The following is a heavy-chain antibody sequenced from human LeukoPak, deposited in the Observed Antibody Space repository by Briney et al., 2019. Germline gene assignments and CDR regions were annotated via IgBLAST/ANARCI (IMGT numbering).Heavy chain of an antibody. V-gene: IGHV5-51*01. CDR3: ARLEEDLTLGVAGYWFVP. CDR1: GYSFTTHW. Sequence: PGESLKISCKGSGYSFTTHWIGWVRPMPGKGLEWMGIIYPDDSNARYSPSFQGQVTLSADKSINTAYLQWSSLRASDTAIYYCARLEEDLTLGVAGYWFVPWGQGTLVTVSS. J-gene: IGHJ5*02. CDR2: IYPDDSNA. D-gene: IGHD3-16*01.